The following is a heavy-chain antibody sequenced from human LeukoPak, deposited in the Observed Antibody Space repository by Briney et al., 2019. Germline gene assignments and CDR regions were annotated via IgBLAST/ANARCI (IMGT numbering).Heavy chain of an antibody. J-gene: IGHJ4*02. D-gene: IGHD6-13*01. CDR1: GYTFTSYA. V-gene: IGHV1-3*01. Sequence: ASVKVSCKASGYTFTSYAMHWVRQAPGQRLEWMGWINAANGTTKYSQKFQGRVTITRDTSASTVYMDLSSLRSEDTAVYYCASMAAAGSTPLDYWGQGTLVTVSS. CDR2: INAANGTT. CDR3: ASMAAAGSTPLDY.